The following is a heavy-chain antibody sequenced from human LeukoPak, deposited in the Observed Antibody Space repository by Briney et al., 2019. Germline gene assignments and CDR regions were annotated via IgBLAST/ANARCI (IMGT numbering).Heavy chain of an antibody. Sequence: SETLSLTCTVSGGSISSSSYYWGWIRQPTGKGLEWIGSIYYSGSTYYNPSLKSRVTISVDTSKNQFSLELSSVTAADTAVYYCARVVYDILTGYSPFDYWGQGTLVTVSS. CDR1: GGSISSSSYY. J-gene: IGHJ4*02. D-gene: IGHD3-9*01. CDR3: ARVVYDILTGYSPFDY. CDR2: IYYSGST. V-gene: IGHV4-39*07.